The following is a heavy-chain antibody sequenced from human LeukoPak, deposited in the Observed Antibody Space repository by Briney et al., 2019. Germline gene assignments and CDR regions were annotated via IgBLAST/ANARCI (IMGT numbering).Heavy chain of an antibody. V-gene: IGHV3-23*01. J-gene: IGHJ4*02. D-gene: IGHD1-26*01. Sequence: GGSLRLSCAASGFTFRTYAMNWVRQAPGKGLEWVSSISESGHETHYADSVKGRFTISRDNSQNTLFLQMNSLRPEDTALYYCAKQWVDCWGQGTLVTVSS. CDR3: AKQWVDC. CDR1: GFTFRTYA. CDR2: ISESGHET.